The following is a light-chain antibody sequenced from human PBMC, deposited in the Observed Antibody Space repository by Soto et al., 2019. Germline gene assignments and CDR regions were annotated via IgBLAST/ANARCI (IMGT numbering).Light chain of an antibody. Sequence: DIQMTQSPSSLCASVGDRVSLTCRASQSISTYLNWYQQKPGKAPKVLIYGASNLQSGVPPRCSGSGSGTDFTLAISSLQPEDSATYYCQQLDIVPLTFGQGTRLEI. J-gene: IGKJ5*01. CDR3: QQLDIVPLT. CDR1: QSISTY. CDR2: GAS. V-gene: IGKV1-39*01.